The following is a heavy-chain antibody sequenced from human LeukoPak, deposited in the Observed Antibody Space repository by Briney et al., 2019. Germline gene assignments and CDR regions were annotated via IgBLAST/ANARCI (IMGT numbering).Heavy chain of an antibody. CDR2: IYTSGST. CDR3: ARTSLFVFDI. J-gene: IGHJ3*02. CDR1: GGSLSGYY. D-gene: IGHD3-16*01. Sequence: PSETLSLTCTVSGGSLSGYYWSWIRQPAGNRLEWIGRIYTSGSTNYNPSLKGRITMSLDTSKNQFSLKLSSVTAADTAVYYCARTSLFVFDIWGQGTMVTVSS. V-gene: IGHV4-4*07.